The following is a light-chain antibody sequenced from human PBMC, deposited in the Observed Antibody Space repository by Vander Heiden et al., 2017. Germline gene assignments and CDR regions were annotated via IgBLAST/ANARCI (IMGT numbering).Light chain of an antibody. V-gene: IGKV1-5*03. CDR1: QNFSNY. J-gene: IGKJ1*01. CDR3: QQYNDYPWT. CDR2: KAS. Sequence: DVQMTPSPSTLSASVGDRVTITCRASQNFSNYLAWYQQKPGNAPKPLIYKASTLESGVPSRFSGRGSGTEFTLTISSLQPDDFATYYCQQYNDYPWTFGQGTRVEI.